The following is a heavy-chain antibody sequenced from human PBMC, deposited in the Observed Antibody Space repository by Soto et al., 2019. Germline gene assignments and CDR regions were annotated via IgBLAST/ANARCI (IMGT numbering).Heavy chain of an antibody. CDR3: AGKYCSGGSCYNYYGLDV. V-gene: IGHV1-58*01. CDR1: GFTFISSA. CDR2: IVVGSGNT. D-gene: IGHD2-15*01. J-gene: IGHJ6*02. Sequence: QMQLVQSGPEVKKPGTSVKVSCKASGFTFISSAVQWVRQARGQRLEWIGWIVVGSGNTNYAQKFQERVTITRDMSTSTAYMELSSLRSEDTAVYYCAGKYCSGGSCYNYYGLDVWGQGTTVTVSS.